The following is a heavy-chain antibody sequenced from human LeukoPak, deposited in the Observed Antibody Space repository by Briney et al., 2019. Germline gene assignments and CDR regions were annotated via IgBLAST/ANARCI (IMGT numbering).Heavy chain of an antibody. Sequence: ASVKVSCKASGYTFTSYGISWVRQAPGQGLEWMGWISAYNGNTNYAQKLQGRVTMTTDTSTSTAYVELRSLRSDDTAVYYCARDGYDSSGYYSDAFDIWGQGTMVTVSS. CDR3: ARDGYDSSGYYSDAFDI. J-gene: IGHJ3*02. D-gene: IGHD3-22*01. CDR2: ISAYNGNT. CDR1: GYTFTSYG. V-gene: IGHV1-18*01.